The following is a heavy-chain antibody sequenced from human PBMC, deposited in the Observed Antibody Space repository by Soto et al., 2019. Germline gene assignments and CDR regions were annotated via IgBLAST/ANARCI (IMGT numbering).Heavy chain of an antibody. CDR3: AKTRGAMIYAISVYGMDV. J-gene: IGHJ6*02. Sequence: PGGSQRLSCTASGFTFRSYAMSWVRQAPGKGLEWVSAISGSGGSTYYADSVKGRFTISRDNSKSTLYLQINSLRAEDTAVYYCAKTRGAMIYAISVYGMDVWGQGTTVTVSS. CDR1: GFTFRSYA. D-gene: IGHD2-8*01. V-gene: IGHV3-23*01. CDR2: ISGSGGST.